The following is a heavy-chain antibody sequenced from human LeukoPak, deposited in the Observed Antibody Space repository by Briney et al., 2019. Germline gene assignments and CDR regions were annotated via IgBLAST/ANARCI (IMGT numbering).Heavy chain of an antibody. Sequence: SQTLSLTCTVSGGSISSHYWSWIRHPPQKGLEWIGYSYYNGSTNYNPSLKSRVTISVDTSKNQFSLKLSSVTAADTAVYYCASSLATHYDFWSGSYYYYMDVWGKGTTVTVSS. CDR1: GGSISSHY. J-gene: IGHJ6*03. CDR3: ASSLATHYDFWSGSYYYYMDV. V-gene: IGHV4-59*11. D-gene: IGHD3-3*01. CDR2: SYYNGST.